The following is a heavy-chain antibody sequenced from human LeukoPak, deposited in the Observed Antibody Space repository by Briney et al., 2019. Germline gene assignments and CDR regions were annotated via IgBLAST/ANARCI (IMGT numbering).Heavy chain of an antibody. CDR1: GFTVSSNY. CDR2: ISGSGGST. D-gene: IGHD3-10*01. CDR3: AKDWGGLWFGETLSYYFDY. V-gene: IGHV3-23*01. J-gene: IGHJ4*02. Sequence: RPGGSLRLSCAASGFTVSSNYMSWVRQAPGKGLEWVSAISGSGGSTYYADSVKGRFTISRDNSKNTLYLQMNSLRAEDTAVYYCAKDWGGLWFGETLSYYFDYWGQGTLVTVSS.